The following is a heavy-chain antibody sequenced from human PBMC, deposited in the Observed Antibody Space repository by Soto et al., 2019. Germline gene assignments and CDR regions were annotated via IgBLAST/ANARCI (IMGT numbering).Heavy chain of an antibody. D-gene: IGHD3-22*01. J-gene: IGHJ4*02. CDR3: ASGREYYDSSGYPRFDY. CDR1: GGTFSSYA. Sequence: QVQLVQSGAEVKKPGSSVKVSCKASGGTFSSYAISWVRQAPGQGLEWMGGIIPIFGTANYAQKFQGRVTITADESTSSAYRDLSSLRSEYPAVYYCASGREYYDSSGYPRFDYWGQGTLVTVSS. CDR2: IIPIFGTA. V-gene: IGHV1-69*01.